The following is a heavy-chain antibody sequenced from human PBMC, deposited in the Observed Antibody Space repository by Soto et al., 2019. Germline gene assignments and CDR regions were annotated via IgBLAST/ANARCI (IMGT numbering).Heavy chain of an antibody. CDR3: AGGLRRFSVYSNSWNRFDP. J-gene: IGHJ5*02. CDR2: ISGSGGGT. Sequence: VQLLESGGGLVQPGGSLRLSCAASGFTFSTYAMSWVRQAPGKGLEWVSVISGSGGGTYYADSVKGRFIISRDNSKNTLYLQMNSLRAEDTALYSCAGGLRRFSVYSNSWNRFDPGGQGTLVTVSS. CDR1: GFTFSTYA. V-gene: IGHV3-23*01. D-gene: IGHD1-26*01.